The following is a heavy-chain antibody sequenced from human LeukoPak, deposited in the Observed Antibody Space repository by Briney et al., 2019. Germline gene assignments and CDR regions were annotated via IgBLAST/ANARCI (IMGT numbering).Heavy chain of an antibody. CDR3: VRDYQFDY. Sequence: GGSLRLSCAASGFTFSSYSINWVRQAPGKGLEWISYIGTSSTIIYNADSVQGRFTISRDNARNSLYLQMNSLRDEDTAVYFCVRDYQFDYWGQGTLVTVSS. CDR1: GFTFSSYS. CDR2: IGTSSTII. V-gene: IGHV3-48*02. D-gene: IGHD2-2*01. J-gene: IGHJ4*02.